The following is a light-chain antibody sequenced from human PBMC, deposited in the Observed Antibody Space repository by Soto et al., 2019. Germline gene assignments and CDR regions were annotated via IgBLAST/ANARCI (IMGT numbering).Light chain of an antibody. CDR3: CAYAGSSPL. V-gene: IGLV2-23*01. Sequence: QSVLTQPASVSGSPGQSITISCTGTSSDFGRYNLVSWYQQYPGKAPKLMIYEGSERPSGVSNRFSGSKSGNTASLTISGLQADDEADYYCCAYAGSSPLFGGGTQLTV. CDR2: EGS. CDR1: SSDFGRYNL. J-gene: IGLJ3*02.